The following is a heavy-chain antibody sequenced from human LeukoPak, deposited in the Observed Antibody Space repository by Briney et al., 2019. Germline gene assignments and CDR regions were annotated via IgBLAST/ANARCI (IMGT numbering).Heavy chain of an antibody. CDR3: TRHGSGSYLTFDY. Sequence: SGGSLRLSCAASGFTFSGSAMHWVRQASGKGLEWVGRIRSKANSYATAYAASVKGRCTISRDDSKNTAYLQMNSLKTEDTAVYYCTRHGSGSYLTFDYWGQGTLVTVSS. J-gene: IGHJ4*02. CDR2: IRSKANSYAT. D-gene: IGHD3-10*01. V-gene: IGHV3-73*01. CDR1: GFTFSGSA.